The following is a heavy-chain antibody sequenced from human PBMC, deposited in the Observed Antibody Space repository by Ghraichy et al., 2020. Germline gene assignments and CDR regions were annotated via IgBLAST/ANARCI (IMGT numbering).Heavy chain of an antibody. CDR3: ARQILTSSSGYYDYYLDV. D-gene: IGHD6-6*01. V-gene: IGHV4-39*01. Sequence: SETLPLTCSVSGGSISSNSFYWGWIRQPPGRGLEWIGSMYYSGSTYYNPSLKSRVTISVDTSKNQFSLRLSSVTAADTAVFYCARQILTSSSGYYDYYLDVWGKGTTVTVSS. J-gene: IGHJ6*03. CDR1: GGSISSNSFY. CDR2: MYYSGST.